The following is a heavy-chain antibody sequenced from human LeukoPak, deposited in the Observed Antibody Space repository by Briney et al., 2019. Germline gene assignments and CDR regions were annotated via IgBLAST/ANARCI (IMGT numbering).Heavy chain of an antibody. J-gene: IGHJ3*02. CDR3: ARDRSSSGWSRAFAI. CDR1: GFPVSGTT. D-gene: IGHD6-19*01. Sequence: GGSWGFSFEASGFPVSGTTLSWFGQAPGKGLEWASVIYSGGSTYYADSVKGRFTISRDNSKNTLYLQMNSLRAEDTAVYYCARDRSSSGWSRAFAIWGQGTMVTVSS. V-gene: IGHV3-53*01. CDR2: IYSGGST.